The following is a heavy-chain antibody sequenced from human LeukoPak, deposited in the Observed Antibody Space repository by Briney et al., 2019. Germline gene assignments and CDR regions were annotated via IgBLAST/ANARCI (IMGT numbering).Heavy chain of an antibody. CDR1: GFTFSSHG. V-gene: IGHV3-30*02. CDR2: IRYDGSNK. Sequence: PGGSLRLSCAASGFTFSSHGMHWVRQTPAKGLEWVAFIRYDGSNKYYADSVKGRFTISRDNSKNTLYLQMNSLRAEDTAVYYCAKGGPGGFDPWGQGTLVTVSS. CDR3: AKGGPGGFDP. J-gene: IGHJ5*02. D-gene: IGHD1-14*01.